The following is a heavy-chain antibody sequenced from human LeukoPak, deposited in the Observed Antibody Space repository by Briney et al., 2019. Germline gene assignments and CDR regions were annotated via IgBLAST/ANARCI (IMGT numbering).Heavy chain of an antibody. D-gene: IGHD3-22*01. V-gene: IGHV4-34*01. Sequence: SETLSLTCAVYGGSFSGYYWSWIRQPPGKGLEWIGEINHSGSTNYNPSLKSRVTISVDTSKNQFSLKLSSVTAADTAVYYCARGKRALTYYYDSSGYYHHCYFDYWGQGTLVTVSS. CDR1: GGSFSGYY. CDR2: INHSGST. J-gene: IGHJ4*02. CDR3: ARGKRALTYYYDSSGYYHHCYFDY.